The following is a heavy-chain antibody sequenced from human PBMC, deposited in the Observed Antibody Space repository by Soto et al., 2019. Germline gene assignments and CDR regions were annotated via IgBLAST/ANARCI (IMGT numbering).Heavy chain of an antibody. V-gene: IGHV1-18*04. CDR2: ISGYNGNT. J-gene: IGHJ6*03. CDR1: GYDFNSYD. CDR3: ARATVVVKPYFYMDV. Sequence: QAQLMQSGGEVKRPGALVRVSCKVSGYDFNSYDITWVRQAPGRGLEWMGWISGYNGNTDYAQRFQGRVTLTVDTPTSTAYMELRSLTSDDTAVYFCARATVVVKPYFYMDVWGVGTTVTVSS. D-gene: IGHD2-15*01.